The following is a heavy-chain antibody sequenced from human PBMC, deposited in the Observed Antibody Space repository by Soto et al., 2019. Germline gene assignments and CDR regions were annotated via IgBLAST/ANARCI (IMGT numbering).Heavy chain of an antibody. Sequence: QVQLLQSGAEVKKPGASVKVSCKASGYRFTTYGITWVRLAPGQGLEWLGGISTYNGNTDYAHNLQDRVTMTTETSTSTAYMEVTSLTSDDMAVYYCARGLGTNGLDVWGQGTTVTVSS. CDR2: ISTYNGNT. CDR3: ARGLGTNGLDV. D-gene: IGHD7-27*01. CDR1: GYRFTTYG. V-gene: IGHV1-18*03. J-gene: IGHJ6*02.